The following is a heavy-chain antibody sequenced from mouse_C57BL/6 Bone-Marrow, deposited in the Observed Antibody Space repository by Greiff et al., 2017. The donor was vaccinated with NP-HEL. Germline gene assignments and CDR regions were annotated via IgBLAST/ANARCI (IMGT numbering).Heavy chain of an antibody. Sequence: VKLMESGAELVKPGASVKISCKASGYAFSSYWMNWVKQRPGKGLEWIGQIYPGDGDTNYHGTFTGKATLTADKSSSTAYMQLSSLTSEDSAVYFCARAEDYDPFAYWGQGTLVTVSA. V-gene: IGHV1-80*01. CDR1: GYAFSSYW. D-gene: IGHD2-4*01. CDR3: ARAEDYDPFAY. J-gene: IGHJ3*01. CDR2: IYPGDGDT.